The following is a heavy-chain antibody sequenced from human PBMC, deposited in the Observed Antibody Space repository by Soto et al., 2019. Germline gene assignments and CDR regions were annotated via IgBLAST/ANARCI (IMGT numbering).Heavy chain of an antibody. Sequence: QVQLQESGPGFPTPAGTLSPPGIVSGLSFTLIIWWPGTAKPPGKGLEWIGQTYHSGSTTYNPSLESRVTMSVDKSQNQFSLKLTSMTAADTAIYFCARATDDYGDAFDIWGPGTVVTVSS. J-gene: IGHJ3*02. V-gene: IGHV4-4*01. D-gene: IGHD4-17*01. CDR1: GLSFTLIIW. CDR3: ARATDDYGDAFDI. CDR2: TYHSGST.